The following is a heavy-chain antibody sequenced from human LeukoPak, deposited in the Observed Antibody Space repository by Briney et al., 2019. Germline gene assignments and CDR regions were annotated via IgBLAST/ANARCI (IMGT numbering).Heavy chain of an antibody. CDR1: GGSFSGYY. J-gene: IGHJ3*02. V-gene: IGHV4-34*01. CDR2: INHSGST. Sequence: SGTLSLTCAVYGGSFSGYYWSWIRQPPGKGLEWIGEINHSGSTNYNPSLKSRVTISVDTSKNQFSLRLSSVTAADTAVYYCARGYSPAFDIWGQGTMVTVSS. CDR3: ARGYSPAFDI. D-gene: IGHD2-21*01.